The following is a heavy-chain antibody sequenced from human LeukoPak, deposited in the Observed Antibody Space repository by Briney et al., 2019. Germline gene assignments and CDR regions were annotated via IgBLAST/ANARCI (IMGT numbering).Heavy chain of an antibody. J-gene: IGHJ4*02. CDR1: SYTFTRYG. CDR3: ARSGRGTYYYFDL. Sequence: ASVKVSCKASSYTFTRYGISWVRQAPGQGLEWMGWISGSNGNTNYAQKFQGRVSMTADTSTSTAYMELRSLRSDDTAVYYCARSGRGTYYYFDLWGQGSLVTVSS. CDR2: ISGSNGNT. V-gene: IGHV1-18*01. D-gene: IGHD1-26*01.